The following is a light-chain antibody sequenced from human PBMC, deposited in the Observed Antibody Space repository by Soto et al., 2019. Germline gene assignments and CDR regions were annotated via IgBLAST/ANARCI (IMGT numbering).Light chain of an antibody. CDR3: QQRSDWPPAST. J-gene: IGKJ4*01. Sequence: EIFLTQSPATLSLSPGERATLSCRASQSVGSYLAWYQQRPGQAPRLLIYDASNRATGTPDRFSGRGSGTDFTLIISSLEPEDLADYYCQQRSDWPPASTFGGGTKVEIK. CDR1: QSVGSY. CDR2: DAS. V-gene: IGKV3-11*01.